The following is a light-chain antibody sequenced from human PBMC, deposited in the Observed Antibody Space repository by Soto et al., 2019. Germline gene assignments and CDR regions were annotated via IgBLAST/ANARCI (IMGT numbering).Light chain of an antibody. J-gene: IGKJ1*01. Sequence: EIVMTQSPATLSVSPGERATLSCRASQSVSSNLAWYQQKPGQAPRLLIHGASTRATGIPARFSGSGSGTDFTLTISSLQSEDFAVYYCQQYNNWWTFGQGTKVEIK. CDR3: QQYNNWWT. V-gene: IGKV3-15*01. CDR1: QSVSSN. CDR2: GAS.